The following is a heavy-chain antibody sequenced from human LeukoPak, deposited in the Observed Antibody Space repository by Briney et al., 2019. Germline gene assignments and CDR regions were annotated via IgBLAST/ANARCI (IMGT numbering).Heavy chain of an antibody. CDR2: MYYRGNT. CDR1: GGSISNTAYY. CDR3: ARHGCSSTSCLDY. V-gene: IGHV4-39*01. J-gene: IGHJ4*02. D-gene: IGHD2-2*01. Sequence: SETLSLTCTVSGGSISNTAYYWGWIRQPPGKGLEWIGNMYYRGNTYYNPSLKSRLTIAADTSKHQFSLKLSSVTAADTAVYYCARHGCSSTSCLDYWGQGTLVTVSS.